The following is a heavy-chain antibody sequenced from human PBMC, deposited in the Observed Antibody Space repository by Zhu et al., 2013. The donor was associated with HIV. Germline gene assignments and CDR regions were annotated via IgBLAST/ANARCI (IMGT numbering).Heavy chain of an antibody. D-gene: IGHD2-15*01. Sequence: QVQLVQSGAEVKKPGSSVKVSCKASGGTFNTYALNWVRQAPGQGLEWMGGIIPLFRTATYAQGFRGRVTITADESTSTASMELRSLRSEDTAVYYCANVSPHVQKWSTACFFDYWGQGSLVTVSS. CDR2: IIPLFRTA. CDR3: ANVSPHVQKWSTACFFDY. V-gene: IGHV1-69*12. CDR1: GGTFNTYA. J-gene: IGHJ4*02.